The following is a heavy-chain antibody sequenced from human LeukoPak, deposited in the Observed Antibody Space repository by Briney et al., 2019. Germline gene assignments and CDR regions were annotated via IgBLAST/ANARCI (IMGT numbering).Heavy chain of an antibody. V-gene: IGHV1-24*01. Sequence: ASVTVSRKVSGYTLTELSMHWERQAPGKGLEWRGGFDPEDGETIYAQKLQGRVTMTEDTSTDTAYLELSSLRSEATAVYYCATIAAAGGYYYYGMDVWGQGTTVTVSS. CDR2: FDPEDGET. D-gene: IGHD6-13*01. CDR3: ATIAAAGGYYYYGMDV. J-gene: IGHJ6*02. CDR1: GYTLTELS.